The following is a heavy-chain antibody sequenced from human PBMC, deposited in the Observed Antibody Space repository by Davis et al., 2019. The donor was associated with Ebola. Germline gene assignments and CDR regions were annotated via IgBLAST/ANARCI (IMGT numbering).Heavy chain of an antibody. J-gene: IGHJ4*02. Sequence: GESLKISCAASEFTFSSYAISWVRQAPGKGLEWVANIKQDGSEKYYVDSVKGRFTISRDNAKNSLYLQMNSLRAEDTAVYYCARDLIGAHQFGYWGQGTLVTVSS. V-gene: IGHV3-7*01. D-gene: IGHD3-22*01. CDR3: ARDLIGAHQFGY. CDR2: IKQDGSEK. CDR1: EFTFSSYA.